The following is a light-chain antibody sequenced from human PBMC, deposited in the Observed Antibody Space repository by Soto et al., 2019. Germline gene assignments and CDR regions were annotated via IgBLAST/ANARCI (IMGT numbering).Light chain of an antibody. CDR1: ISDIGGYEY. Sequence: QSALTQPASVSLSPGQSITISCTGTISDIGGYEYVSWYQQHPGKAPRLMIYEVTYRPSGVSNRFSGSKSGSTASLTISGLQAEDEADYYCSSYTDSSTLGLYVFGTGTKVTVL. CDR2: EVT. V-gene: IGLV2-14*01. J-gene: IGLJ1*01. CDR3: SSYTDSSTLGLYV.